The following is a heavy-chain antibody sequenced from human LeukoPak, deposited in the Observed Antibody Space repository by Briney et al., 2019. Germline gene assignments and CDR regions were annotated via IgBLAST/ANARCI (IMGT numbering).Heavy chain of an antibody. J-gene: IGHJ5*02. V-gene: IGHV4-31*03. CDR3: ASTVEDGWLNWFDP. D-gene: IGHD4-11*01. CDR1: GGSISSGGYY. CDR2: IYYSGST. Sequence: SETLSLTCTVSGGSISSGGYYWSWIRQHPGKGLEWIGYIYYSGSTYYNPSLKSRVTISVDTSKNQFSLKLSSVTAADTAVYYCASTVEDGWLNWFDPWGQGTLVTVSS.